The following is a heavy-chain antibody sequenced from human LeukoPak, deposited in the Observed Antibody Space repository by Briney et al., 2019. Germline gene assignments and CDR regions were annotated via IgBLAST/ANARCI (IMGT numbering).Heavy chain of an antibody. CDR1: GSSFTNYG. D-gene: IGHD3-3*01. J-gene: IGHJ4*02. Sequence: GESLKFSGKGLGSSFTNYGRGWVRQMPGKGLEWMGIIYPGASHTRYRPSFHGQATISAAKSISTASLQWSTLKASDTAMYYCARLNGPDDFWNPDYWGQGALVTVSS. CDR2: IYPGASHT. CDR3: ARLNGPDDFWNPDY. V-gene: IGHV5-51*01.